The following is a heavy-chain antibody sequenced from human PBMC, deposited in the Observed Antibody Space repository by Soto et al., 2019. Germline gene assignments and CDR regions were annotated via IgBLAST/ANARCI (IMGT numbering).Heavy chain of an antibody. Sequence: QVHLVQSGAEVEKHGASVKVSCKASGYTFTDYGISWVRQAPGQGLQWMGWITAFNGNTKYAQQFQGRVTMTTDTSTSTPYMERTSLESDDTAVYYCARISQSDFWSGYYYFFDYWGQGTLVTVSS. J-gene: IGHJ4*02. CDR3: ARISQSDFWSGYYYFFDY. CDR2: ITAFNGNT. V-gene: IGHV1-18*01. D-gene: IGHD3-3*01. CDR1: GYTFTDYG.